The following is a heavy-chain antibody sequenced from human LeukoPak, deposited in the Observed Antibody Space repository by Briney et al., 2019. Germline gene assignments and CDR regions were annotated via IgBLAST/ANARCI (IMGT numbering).Heavy chain of an antibody. CDR2: IFPGDSNV. D-gene: IGHD5-18*01. J-gene: IGHJ4*02. V-gene: IGHV5-51*01. CDR1: GYSFTSYW. Sequence: GESLKISCKGSGYSFTSYWIGWVRQMPGKGLEWMGVIFPGDSNVIYSPSFQGQVTISADNSINTAYLQWSSLRASDSALYFCARGGYSYGYVGHWGQGTLVTVSS. CDR3: ARGGYSYGYVGH.